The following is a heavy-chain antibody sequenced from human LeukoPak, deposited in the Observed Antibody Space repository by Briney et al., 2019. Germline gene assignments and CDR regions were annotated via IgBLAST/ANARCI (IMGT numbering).Heavy chain of an antibody. Sequence: GESLKISWKGSGYSFTSYWIGWVRQMPGKGLEWMGIIYPGDSDTRYSPSFQGQVTISADKSISTAYLQWSSLKASDTAVYYCARPYYYDSSAYYYFDYWGQGTLVTVSS. V-gene: IGHV5-51*01. CDR3: ARPYYYDSSAYYYFDY. J-gene: IGHJ4*02. CDR1: GYSFTSYW. D-gene: IGHD3-22*01. CDR2: IYPGDSDT.